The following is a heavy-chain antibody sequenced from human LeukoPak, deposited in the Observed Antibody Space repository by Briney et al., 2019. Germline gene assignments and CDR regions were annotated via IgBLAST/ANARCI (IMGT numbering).Heavy chain of an antibody. Sequence: SVKVSCKASGGTLSSYAISWVRQAPGQGLEWMGGIIPIFGTANYAQKFQGRVTITTDESTSTAYMELSSLRSEDTAVYYCAREGGRLAAYGMRDQYFQHWGQGTLVTVSS. CDR3: AREGGRLAAYGMRDQYFQH. V-gene: IGHV1-69*05. D-gene: IGHD3-10*01. J-gene: IGHJ1*01. CDR2: IIPIFGTA. CDR1: GGTLSSYA.